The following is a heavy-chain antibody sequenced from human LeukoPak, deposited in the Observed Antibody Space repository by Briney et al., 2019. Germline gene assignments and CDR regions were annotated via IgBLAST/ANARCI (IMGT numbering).Heavy chain of an antibody. CDR2: IYYSGST. Sequence: SETLSLTCTVSGGSLSYYWWSWIRQPPGKGLEWIGYIYYSGSTNYNPSLKSRVTISVDTSKNQFSLKLVSVTAADTAVYFCARGKPLEPLDYSGQGTLVTVSS. V-gene: IGHV4-59*01. CDR1: GGSLSYYW. CDR3: ARGKPLEPLDY. D-gene: IGHD1-1*01. J-gene: IGHJ4*02.